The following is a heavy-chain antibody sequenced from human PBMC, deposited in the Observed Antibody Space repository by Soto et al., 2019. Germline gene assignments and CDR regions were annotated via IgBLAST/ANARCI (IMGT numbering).Heavy chain of an antibody. V-gene: IGHV3-23*01. D-gene: IGHD3-22*01. Sequence: EVQVLESGGGLVQPGGSLRLSCAGSGFTFSSYAMSWVRQAPGKGLEWVSTIRGSGGSTYYAASVKGRFTISRDNSKNTLYLQMNSLRAEDTAVYYCAKDSWNTMLIVAPGPSFDYWGQGTLVTVSS. CDR1: GFTFSSYA. J-gene: IGHJ4*02. CDR2: IRGSGGST. CDR3: AKDSWNTMLIVAPGPSFDY.